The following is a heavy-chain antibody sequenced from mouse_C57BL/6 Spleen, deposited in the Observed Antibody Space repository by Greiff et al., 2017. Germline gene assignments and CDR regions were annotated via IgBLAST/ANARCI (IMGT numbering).Heavy chain of an antibody. D-gene: IGHD1-1*01. Sequence: DVKLVESGGGLVQPKGSLKLSCAASGFSFNTYAMNWVRQAPGKGLEWVARIRSKSNNYATYYADSVKDRFTISRDDSESMLYLQMNNLKTEDTAMYYCVRQELLRYYFDYWGQGTTLTVSS. CDR1: GFSFNTYA. CDR2: IRSKSNNYAT. CDR3: VRQELLRYYFDY. J-gene: IGHJ2*01. V-gene: IGHV10-1*01.